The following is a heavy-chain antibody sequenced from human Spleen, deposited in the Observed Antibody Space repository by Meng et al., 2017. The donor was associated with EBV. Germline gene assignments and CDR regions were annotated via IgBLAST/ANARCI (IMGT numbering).Heavy chain of an antibody. J-gene: IGHJ5*02. Sequence: QIPLKDSGLTLPKTIQTLSLTCTVSCFSSSRSGEAVAWFRQPPGKALDWLALIYWDDDKRFSPSLKNRLTITKDTSRVVLTMTYMDPVDTATYFCAHSNDPGGDWFDPWGQGTLVTVSS. CDR2: IYWDDDK. CDR3: AHSNDPGGDWFDP. CDR1: CFSSSRSGEA. V-gene: IGHV2-5*02. D-gene: IGHD3-10*01.